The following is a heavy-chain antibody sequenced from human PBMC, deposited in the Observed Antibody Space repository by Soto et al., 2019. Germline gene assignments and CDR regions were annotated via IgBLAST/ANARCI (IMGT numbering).Heavy chain of an antibody. CDR3: ARESGRDFWSGYNCYGMDV. CDR1: GGTFSSYA. Sequence: QVQLVQSGAEVKKPGSSVKVSCKASGGTFSSYAISWVRQAPGQGLEWMGGIIPIFGTANYAPKFQGRVKITADTSTSTAYMERSSLGSEDTAVYYCARESGRDFWSGYNCYGMDVWGQGTTVPVSS. V-gene: IGHV1-69*06. D-gene: IGHD3-3*01. CDR2: IIPIFGTA. J-gene: IGHJ6*02.